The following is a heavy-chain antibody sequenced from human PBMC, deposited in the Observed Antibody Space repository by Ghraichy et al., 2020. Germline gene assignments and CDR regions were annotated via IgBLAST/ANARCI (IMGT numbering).Heavy chain of an antibody. V-gene: IGHV3-21*01. CDR1: GFIFSTYS. CDR3: ASSTTSYRSSVLNAFDI. J-gene: IGHJ3*02. Sequence: GGSLRLSCSASGFIFSTYSLNWVRQALGKGLEWVASISSSSLYIYYAESLQGRFTISRDNARNSLYLQMDSLRVEDTALYYCASSTTSYRSSVLNAFDIWGQGTLVTVSS. CDR2: ISSSSLYI. D-gene: IGHD2-2*01.